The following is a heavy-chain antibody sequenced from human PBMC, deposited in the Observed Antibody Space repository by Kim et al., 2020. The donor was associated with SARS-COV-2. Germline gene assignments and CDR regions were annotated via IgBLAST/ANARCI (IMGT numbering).Heavy chain of an antibody. J-gene: IGHJ4*02. CDR1: GFTFDDYA. Sequence: GGSLRLSCAASGFTFDDYAMHWVRQAPGKGLEWVSGISWSSGSIGYADSVKGRFTISRDNAKNSLYLQMNSLRPEDAALYYCAKDFDEYCGGDCYRFHYWGQGTLVTVSS. CDR2: ISWSSGSI. CDR3: AKDFDEYCGGDCYRFHY. D-gene: IGHD2-21*02. V-gene: IGHV3-9*01.